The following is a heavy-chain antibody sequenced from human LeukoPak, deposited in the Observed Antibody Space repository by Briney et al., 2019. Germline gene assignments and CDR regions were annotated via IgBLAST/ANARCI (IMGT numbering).Heavy chain of an antibody. D-gene: IGHD3-3*01. CDR3: ASRKRYYDFWSGYVWYFDL. J-gene: IGHJ2*01. V-gene: IGHV1-18*01. CDR2: ISAHNGNK. CDR1: GYTFTIYG. Sequence: ASVSLSCTASGYTFTIYGISWGRQAPGQGLEWMGWISAHNGNKNYPQNLQRRVTMTTGTYTSTAYMELRRLRSQHTAVYYCASRKRYYDFWSGYVWYFDLWGRGPLVPVSS.